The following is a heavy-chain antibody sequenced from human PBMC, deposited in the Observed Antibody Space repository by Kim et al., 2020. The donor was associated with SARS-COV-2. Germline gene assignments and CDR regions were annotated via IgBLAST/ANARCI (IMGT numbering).Heavy chain of an antibody. D-gene: IGHD2-15*01. Sequence: ASVKFSCKASGNIFNRYVMHWVRQAPGQSLEWMGWINAANGNTKYSQKFQGRVTITWDTSARTAYMDLSSLTSEDTAVYYCARGFCNDVNCFNWFDPWGQGTLVTVSS. J-gene: IGHJ5*02. V-gene: IGHV1-3*01. CDR1: GNIFNRYV. CDR3: ARGFCNDVNCFNWFDP. CDR2: INAANGNT.